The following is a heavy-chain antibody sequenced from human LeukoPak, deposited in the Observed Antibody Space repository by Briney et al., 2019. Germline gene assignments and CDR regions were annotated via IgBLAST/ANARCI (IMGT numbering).Heavy chain of an antibody. J-gene: IGHJ4*02. CDR1: GYSFTSYW. Sequence: GESLKISCKGSGYSFTSYWIGWVRPMPGKGLEWMGIIYPGYSDTRYSPSFQGQVTISADKSISTAYLQWSSLKASDTAMYYCARHVRDCSSTSCSLHFDYWGQGTLVTVSS. D-gene: IGHD2-2*01. V-gene: IGHV5-51*01. CDR2: IYPGYSDT. CDR3: ARHVRDCSSTSCSLHFDY.